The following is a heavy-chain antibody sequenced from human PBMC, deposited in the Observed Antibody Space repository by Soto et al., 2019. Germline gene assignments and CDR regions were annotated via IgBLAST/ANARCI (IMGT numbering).Heavy chain of an antibody. CDR3: ATEYLWGQWELTARGHFQH. Sequence: ASVKVSCKVSGYTLTELSMHWVRQAPGKGLEWMGGFDPEDGETIYAQKFQGRVTMTEDTSTDTAYMELSSLRSEDTAVYYCATEYLWGQWELTARGHFQHWGQGTLVTVS. J-gene: IGHJ1*01. CDR2: FDPEDGET. CDR1: GYTLTELS. D-gene: IGHD1-26*01. V-gene: IGHV1-24*01.